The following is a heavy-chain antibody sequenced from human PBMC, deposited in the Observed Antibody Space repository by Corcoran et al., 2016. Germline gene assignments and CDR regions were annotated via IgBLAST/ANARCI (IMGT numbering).Heavy chain of an antibody. D-gene: IGHD2-2*01. CDR1: GYTFTSYA. Sequence: QVQLVQSGAEVKKPGASVKVSCKASGYTFTSYAMHWVRQAPGQRLEWMGWINAGNGNTKYSRKFQGRVTITRDTSASTAYMELSSLRSEDTAVYYCARAGSKSTPKSTREEYFQHWGQGTLVTVSS. CDR2: INAGNGNT. CDR3: ARAGSKSTPKSTREEYFQH. V-gene: IGHV1-3*01. J-gene: IGHJ1*01.